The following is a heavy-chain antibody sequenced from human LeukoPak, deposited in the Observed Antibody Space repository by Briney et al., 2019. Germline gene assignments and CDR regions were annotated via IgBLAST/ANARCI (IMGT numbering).Heavy chain of an antibody. CDR3: ARGGDYGEIDY. D-gene: IGHD4-17*01. CDR1: GFTFGSYS. V-gene: IGHV3-21*01. Sequence: GSLRLSCAASGFTFGSYSMNWVRQAPGKGLEWVSSISSSSSYIYYADSVKGRFTISRDNAKNSLYLQMNSLRAEDTAVYYCARGGDYGEIDYWGQGTLVTVSS. CDR2: ISSSSSYI. J-gene: IGHJ4*02.